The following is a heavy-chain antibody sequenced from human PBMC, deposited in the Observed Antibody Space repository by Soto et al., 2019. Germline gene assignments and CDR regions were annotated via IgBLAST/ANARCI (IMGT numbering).Heavy chain of an antibody. CDR2: INHSGST. CDR3: ARGEGDNWNDARYYYYYVMDV. CDR1: GGSFSGYY. D-gene: IGHD1-1*01. J-gene: IGHJ6*02. V-gene: IGHV4-34*01. Sequence: PSETLSLTCAVYGGSFSGYYWSWIRQPPGKGLEWIGEINHSGSTNYNPSLKSRVTISVDTSKNQFSLKLSSVTAADTAVYYCARGEGDNWNDARYYYYYVMDVWGQGTTVTVSS.